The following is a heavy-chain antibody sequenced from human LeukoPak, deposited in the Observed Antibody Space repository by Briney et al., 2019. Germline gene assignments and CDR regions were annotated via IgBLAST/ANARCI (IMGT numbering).Heavy chain of an antibody. Sequence: SVKVSCKASGGTFSSYAISWVRQAPGQGLEWMGGIIPIFGTANYAQKFQGRVTITAAESTSTAYMELSSLRSEDTAVYYCARLITMVRGAKYYFDYWGQGTLVTVSS. J-gene: IGHJ4*02. CDR1: GGTFSSYA. CDR3: ARLITMVRGAKYYFDY. D-gene: IGHD3-10*01. CDR2: IIPIFGTA. V-gene: IGHV1-69*13.